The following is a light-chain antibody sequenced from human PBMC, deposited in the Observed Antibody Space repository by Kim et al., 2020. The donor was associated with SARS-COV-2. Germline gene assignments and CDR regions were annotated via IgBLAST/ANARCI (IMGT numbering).Light chain of an antibody. CDR2: DAS. CDR1: QDISNY. CDR3: QHYDNVPIT. V-gene: IGKV1-33*01. J-gene: IGKJ5*01. Sequence: ASVGDRVTITCQASQDISNYLNWYQQKPGKAPNLLIYDASNLQPGVPSRFSGSGSGTDFTFTINSLQPEDIATYYCQHYDNVPITFGQGTRLEI.